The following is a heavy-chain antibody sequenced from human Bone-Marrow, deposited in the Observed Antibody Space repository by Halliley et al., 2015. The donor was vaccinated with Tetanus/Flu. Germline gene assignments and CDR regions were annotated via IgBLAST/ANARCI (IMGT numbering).Heavy chain of an antibody. D-gene: IGHD6-19*01. CDR2: IIPYGNI. CDR3: ARGHRVSNGWGTYYNYGMDA. Sequence: TLSLTCAVYGGSFGDSGYYWNWCRQPPGKGLEWIGEIIPYGNINYNQSLQSRVTISVDTSKNQFSPKLSSVSAADTAVYYCARGHRVSNGWGTYYNYGMDAWGQGTVVSVSS. J-gene: IGHJ6*02. CDR1: GGSFGDSGYY. V-gene: IGHV4-34*01.